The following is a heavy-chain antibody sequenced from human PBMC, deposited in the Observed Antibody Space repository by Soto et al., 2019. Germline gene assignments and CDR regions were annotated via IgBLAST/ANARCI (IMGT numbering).Heavy chain of an antibody. D-gene: IGHD6-19*01. Sequence: VGSLRLSCAASGFTFSSYAMSWVRQAPGKGLEWVSAISGSGGSTYYADSVKGRFTISRDNSKNTLYLQMNSLRAEDTAVYYCAKERSSSGWYGGGFDYWGQRTLVTVSS. CDR2: ISGSGGST. CDR3: AKERSSSGWYGGGFDY. V-gene: IGHV3-23*01. J-gene: IGHJ4*02. CDR1: GFTFSSYA.